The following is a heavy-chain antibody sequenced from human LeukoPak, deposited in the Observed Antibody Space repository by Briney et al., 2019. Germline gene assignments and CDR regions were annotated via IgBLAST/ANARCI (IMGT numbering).Heavy chain of an antibody. CDR1: GFTFSSYA. Sequence: PGGSLRLSCAASGFTFSSYAMRWVRQARGKGLEWGSAISGSCGSTYYADSVKGRFTISRDNAKNSLYLQMNSRRAEDTAVYYCARERAGIFAFDIWGQGTMVTVSS. CDR2: ISGSCGST. J-gene: IGHJ3*02. CDR3: ARERAGIFAFDI. V-gene: IGHV3-23*01. D-gene: IGHD6-19*01.